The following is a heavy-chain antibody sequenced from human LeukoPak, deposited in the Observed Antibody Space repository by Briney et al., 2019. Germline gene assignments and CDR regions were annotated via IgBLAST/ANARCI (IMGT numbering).Heavy chain of an antibody. J-gene: IGHJ4*02. CDR1: GFTVSSNY. D-gene: IGHD2-15*01. V-gene: IGHV3-66*01. CDR2: IYSGVII. CDR3: ARDPNSPDCSGGSCYQAGY. Sequence: GGSLRFSGAASGFTVSSNYMSWDRQAPGKELKGGSDIYSGVIIYKADSVTARLTITRDNSKHTMYLQMNSLRAEDTAVYYCARDPNSPDCSGGSCYQAGYWGQGTLVTVSS.